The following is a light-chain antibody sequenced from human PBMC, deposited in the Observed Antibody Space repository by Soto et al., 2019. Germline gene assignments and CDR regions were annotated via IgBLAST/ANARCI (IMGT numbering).Light chain of an antibody. CDR2: QAS. CDR1: RSIDSW. V-gene: IGKV1-5*03. Sequence: DIQMTQSPSTLSASVGDRVTITCRASRSIDSWLAWYQQKPGRAPKLLIYQASSLESGVPSRFSGSRSGTEFTLTISSLQPDDFATYYCQQYRTYSWTFGQGSKVEIK. J-gene: IGKJ1*01. CDR3: QQYRTYSWT.